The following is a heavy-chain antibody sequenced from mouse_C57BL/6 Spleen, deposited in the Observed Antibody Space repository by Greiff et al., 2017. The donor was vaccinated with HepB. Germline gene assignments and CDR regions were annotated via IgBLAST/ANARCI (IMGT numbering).Heavy chain of an antibody. J-gene: IGHJ2*01. CDR3: ARAYYCSSSHFDC. D-gene: IGHD1-1*01. V-gene: IGHV1-55*01. CDR1: GYTFTSYW. Sequence: VQLQQPGAELVKPGASVKMSCKASGYTFTSYWITWVKQRPGQGLEWIGDIYPGSGTTNYNEKFKSKVTLTVDTSSSTAYMQLSSLTSEDSAVYCCARAYYCSSSHFDCWGQGTTLTVSS. CDR2: IYPGSGTT.